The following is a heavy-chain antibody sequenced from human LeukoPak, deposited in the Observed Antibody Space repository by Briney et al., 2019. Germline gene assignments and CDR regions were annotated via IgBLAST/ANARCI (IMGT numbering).Heavy chain of an antibody. CDR1: GYSISSGYY. D-gene: IGHD3-16*01. CDR2: IYHSGST. J-gene: IGHJ3*02. CDR3: ARDLPLTFLSRYAFDI. Sequence: PSETLSLTCTVSGYSISSGYYWGWIRQPPGKGLEWIGSIYHSGSTYYNPSLKSRVTISVDTSKNQFSLKLSSVTAADTAVYYCARDLPLTFLSRYAFDIWGQGTMVTVSS. V-gene: IGHV4-38-2*02.